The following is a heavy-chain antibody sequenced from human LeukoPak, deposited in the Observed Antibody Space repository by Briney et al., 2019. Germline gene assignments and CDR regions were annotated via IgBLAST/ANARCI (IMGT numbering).Heavy chain of an antibody. CDR1: EFTFSSYA. Sequence: GRSLRLSCAASEFTFSSYAMHWVRQAPGKGLEWVAVISYDGSNKYYADSVKGRFTISRDNSKNTLYLLMNSLRAEDTAVYYCARDRQYYDYVWGRYYFDYWGQGTLVTVSS. CDR2: ISYDGSNK. D-gene: IGHD3-16*01. V-gene: IGHV3-30-3*01. CDR3: ARDRQYYDYVWGRYYFDY. J-gene: IGHJ4*01.